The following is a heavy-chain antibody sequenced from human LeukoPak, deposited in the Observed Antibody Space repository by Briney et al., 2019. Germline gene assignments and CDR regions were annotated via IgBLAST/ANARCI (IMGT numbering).Heavy chain of an antibody. CDR1: GYTFTSYY. J-gene: IGHJ5*02. D-gene: IGHD2-8*02. V-gene: IGHV1-46*01. Sequence: ASVKVSCKASGYTFTSYYMHWVRQAPGQGLEWMGIINSSGGSTSYAQKFQGRVTMTRDTSTSTVYMELSSLRSEDTAVYYCARSSVVLRFDPWGQGTLVTVSS. CDR2: INSSGGST. CDR3: ARSSVVLRFDP.